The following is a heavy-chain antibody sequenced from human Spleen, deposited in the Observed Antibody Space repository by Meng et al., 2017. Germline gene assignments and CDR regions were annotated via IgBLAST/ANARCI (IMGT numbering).Heavy chain of an antibody. CDR2: IHPSGNA. Sequence: QAQLVQSGGEVKKPGASVKVSCKASGYTYTHYQMDWVRQAPGQGLEWMGWIHPSGNANYAQKFQGRVTMTTDTSTTTAYMELRSLRSDDSALYYCVKHSSDWSLDSWGQGTLVTVSS. J-gene: IGHJ4*02. CDR3: VKHSSDWSLDS. V-gene: IGHV1-18*01. D-gene: IGHD6-19*01. CDR1: GYTYTHYQ.